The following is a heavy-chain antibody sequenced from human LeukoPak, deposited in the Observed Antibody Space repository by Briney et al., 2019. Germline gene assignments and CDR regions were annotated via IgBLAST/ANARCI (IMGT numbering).Heavy chain of an antibody. V-gene: IGHV1-2*06. D-gene: IGHD3-22*01. CDR1: GYTFTGYY. J-gene: IGHJ4*02. Sequence: VSVKVSCKASGYTFTGYYMHWVRQAPGQGLEWMGRINPNSGGTNYAQKFQGRVTMTRDTSISTAYMELSRLRSDDTAVYYCARAQTYYYDSSGYYYSDHWGQGTLVTVSS. CDR3: ARAQTYYYDSSGYYYSDH. CDR2: INPNSGGT.